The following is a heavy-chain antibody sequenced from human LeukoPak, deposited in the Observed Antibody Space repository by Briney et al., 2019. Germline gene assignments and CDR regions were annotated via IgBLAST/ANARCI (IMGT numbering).Heavy chain of an antibody. CDR3: ARMARAAFN. CDR2: IYYSGST. J-gene: IGHJ4*02. Sequence: PSETLSLTCTVSGGSISSSYYYWGWIRQPPGKGLEWIGSIYYSGSTYYNPSLKSRVTISVDTSKNQFSLKLRSVTAADTAVYYCARMARAAFNWGQGTLVTVSS. V-gene: IGHV4-39*01. CDR1: GGSISSSYYY. D-gene: IGHD5-24*01.